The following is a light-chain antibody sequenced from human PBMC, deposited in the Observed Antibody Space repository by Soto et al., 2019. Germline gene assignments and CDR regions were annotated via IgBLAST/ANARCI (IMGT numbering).Light chain of an antibody. V-gene: IGLV1-44*01. CDR1: STNIGTNT. CDR3: AAWDDSLNGHVV. Sequence: QSVLTQPPSASGTPGQRVTISCSGSSTNIGTNTVNWYQQLPGTAPKVLIYSNNQRPSGVPDRFSGSKSGTSASLAISGLLSEDEADYYCAAWDDSLNGHVVFGGGTKLTVL. J-gene: IGLJ2*01. CDR2: SNN.